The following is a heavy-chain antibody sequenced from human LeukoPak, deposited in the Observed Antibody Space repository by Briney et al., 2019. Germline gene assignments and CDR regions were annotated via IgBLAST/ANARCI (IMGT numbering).Heavy chain of an antibody. J-gene: IGHJ4*02. D-gene: IGHD3-10*01. CDR1: GDSLSNNNVA. Sequence: SQTLSLTCAISGDSLSNNNVAWNWIRQSPSQGLEWLGRTYYRPKFNTDYAVSVKSRIAINSVTSKNQFSLEQNSVTPEDTGVYYWARGSHSSFDYWGQGTLVTVSS. V-gene: IGHV6-1*01. CDR3: ARGSHSSFDY. CDR2: TYYRPKFNT.